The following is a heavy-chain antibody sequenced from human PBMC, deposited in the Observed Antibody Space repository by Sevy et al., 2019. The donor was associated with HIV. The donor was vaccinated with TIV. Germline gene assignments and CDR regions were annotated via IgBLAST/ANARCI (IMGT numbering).Heavy chain of an antibody. CDR3: ARARIAARFFDY. CDR2: INPNSGGT. J-gene: IGHJ4*02. D-gene: IGHD6-6*01. V-gene: IGHV1-2*02. Sequence: ASVKVSSKASGYTFTGYYMHWVRQAPGQGLEWMGWINPNSGGTNYAQKFQGRVTMTRDTSISTAYMELSRLRSDDTAVYYCARARIAARFFDYWGQGTLVTVSS. CDR1: GYTFTGYY.